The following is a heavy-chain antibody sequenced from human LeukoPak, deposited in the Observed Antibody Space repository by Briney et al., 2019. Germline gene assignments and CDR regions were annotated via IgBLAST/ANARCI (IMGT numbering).Heavy chain of an antibody. Sequence: GESLKISCKGSGYSFTSYWIGWVRQMPGKGLEWMGIIYPGDSDTRYSPSFQGQVTISADKSISTAYLQWSSLKASDTAMYYCARHREGIAARLWRWPREIDYWGQGTLVTVSS. D-gene: IGHD6-6*01. CDR3: ARHREGIAARLWRWPREIDY. J-gene: IGHJ4*02. V-gene: IGHV5-51*01. CDR1: GYSFTSYW. CDR2: IYPGDSDT.